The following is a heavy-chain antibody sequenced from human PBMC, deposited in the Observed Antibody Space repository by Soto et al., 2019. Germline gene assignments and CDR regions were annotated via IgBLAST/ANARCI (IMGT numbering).Heavy chain of an antibody. CDR2: IYSGGST. CDR1: GERVWSSD. V-gene: IGHV3-53*05. CDR3: AKTAGYDYVWGSSGLDP. Sequence: LCCASCGERVWSSDMSVALKTPGKGLEWVSVIYSGGSTYYADSVKGRFTISRDNSKNTLYLQMNSLRVEDTAIYYCAKTAGYDYVWGSSGLDPWGQGTLVTVSS. D-gene: IGHD3-16*01. J-gene: IGHJ5*02.